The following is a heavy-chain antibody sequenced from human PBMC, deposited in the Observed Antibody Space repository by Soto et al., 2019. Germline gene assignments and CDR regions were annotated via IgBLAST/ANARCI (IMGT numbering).Heavy chain of an antibody. CDR3: ARPLSIAAAGNYYYYYGMDV. V-gene: IGHV5-10-1*01. D-gene: IGHD6-13*01. Sequence: PGESLKISCKGSGYSFTSYWISWVRQMPGKGLEGMGRIDPSDSYTNYSPSFQGHVTISADMSISTAYLQWSSLKASDTAMYYCARPLSIAAAGNYYYYYGMDVWGQGTTVTVSS. CDR2: IDPSDSYT. CDR1: GYSFTSYW. J-gene: IGHJ6*02.